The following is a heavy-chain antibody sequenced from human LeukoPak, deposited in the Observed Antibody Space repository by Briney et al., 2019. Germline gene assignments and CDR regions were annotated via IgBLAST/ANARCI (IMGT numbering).Heavy chain of an antibody. J-gene: IGHJ4*02. CDR1: GGSISSYH. D-gene: IGHD5-24*01. CDR2: IYHSGST. Sequence: SETLSLTCTVSGGSISSYHWSWIRQPPGKGLEWIGYIYHSGSTNYNPSLKSRVTISVDTSKNQFSLKLSSVTAADTAVYYCARARDGYIFDYWGQGTLVTVSS. V-gene: IGHV4-59*01. CDR3: ARARDGYIFDY.